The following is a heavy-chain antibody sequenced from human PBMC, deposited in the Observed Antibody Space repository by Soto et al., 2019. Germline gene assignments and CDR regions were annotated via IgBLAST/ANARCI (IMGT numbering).Heavy chain of an antibody. CDR2: IYYRGNP. CDR1: GDSISSGDYY. CDR3: ARTRAETSVRFDY. D-gene: IGHD6-19*01. J-gene: IGHJ4*02. V-gene: IGHV4-30-4*01. Sequence: QIQLQESGPGLVKPSQTLSLTCTVSGDSISSGDYYWSWIRQPPGKGLEWIAYIYYRGNPYFSPALRSRGSISVDPSKNHFSLKLSSVTAADTAVYYCARTRAETSVRFDYWGQGTLVTVSS.